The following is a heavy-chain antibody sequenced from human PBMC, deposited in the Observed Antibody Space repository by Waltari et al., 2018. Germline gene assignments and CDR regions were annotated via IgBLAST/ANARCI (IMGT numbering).Heavy chain of an antibody. Sequence: EVQLVEYGGGLIQPGGSLRLSCAASGFTVSNNYVSWVRQAPWKGLGWVLTFYYNEGTDYADSVRGRFTISRDTAKNTLFLQMNSLRAEDTAVYYCATRVVVPGVPGMADYWGQGTLVTVSS. D-gene: IGHD2-2*01. J-gene: IGHJ4*02. CDR1: GFTVSNNY. V-gene: IGHV3-53*01. CDR3: ATRVVVPGVPGMADY. CDR2: FYYNEGT.